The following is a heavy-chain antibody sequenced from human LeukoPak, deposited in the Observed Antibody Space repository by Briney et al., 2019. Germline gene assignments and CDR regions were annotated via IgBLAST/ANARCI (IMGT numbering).Heavy chain of an antibody. Sequence: GGSLRLSCAASGFTFSSYAMSWVRQAPGKGLEWVSAISGSGGSTYYADSVKGRFTISRDNSKNTLYMQMNSLRAEDTAVYYCAKDSHSSSWYNWFDPRGQGSLVTVSS. CDR1: GFTFSSYA. CDR3: AKDSHSSSWYNWFDP. CDR2: ISGSGGST. J-gene: IGHJ5*02. V-gene: IGHV3-23*01. D-gene: IGHD6-13*01.